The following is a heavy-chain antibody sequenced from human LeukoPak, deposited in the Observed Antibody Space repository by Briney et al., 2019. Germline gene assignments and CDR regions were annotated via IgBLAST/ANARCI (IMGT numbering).Heavy chain of an antibody. CDR2: ISGSGSST. V-gene: IGHV3-23*01. J-gene: IGHJ4*02. Sequence: GGSLRLSCAASGFTFSSYAMSWVRQAPGKGLEWVSGISGSGSSTHYANAVKGRFTISRDNSNNVLYLQMNSLRVEDTAVYYCANFYWGQGTLVTVSS. CDR1: GFTFSSYA. CDR3: ANFY.